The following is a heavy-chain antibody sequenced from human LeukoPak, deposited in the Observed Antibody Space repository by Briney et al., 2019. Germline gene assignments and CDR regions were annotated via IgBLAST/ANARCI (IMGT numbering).Heavy chain of an antibody. J-gene: IGHJ4*02. CDR1: GGSISSYY. D-gene: IGHD2-21*02. Sequence: SETLSLTCTVSGGSISSYYWSWIRQPPGKGLEWTGYIYYSGSTNYNPSLKSRVTISVDTSKNQFSLKLSSVTAADTAVYYCARQAGTVTAPFDYWGQGTLVTVSS. CDR2: IYYSGST. V-gene: IGHV4-59*08. CDR3: ARQAGTVTAPFDY.